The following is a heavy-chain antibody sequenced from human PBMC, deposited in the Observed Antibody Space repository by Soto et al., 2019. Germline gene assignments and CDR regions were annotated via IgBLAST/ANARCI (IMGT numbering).Heavy chain of an antibody. CDR2: INPNSGGT. Sequence: QVQLVQSGAEVKKPGASVKVSCKASGYTFTGYYMHWVRQAPGKGLEWMGWINPNSGGTNYAQKFQGWVTMTRDTYISTAYMELRRLRSDDTAVYYCARGVSYYYYGMDVWGQGTTVTVSS. CDR3: ARGVSYYYYGMDV. J-gene: IGHJ6*02. D-gene: IGHD3-16*02. CDR1: GYTFTGYY. V-gene: IGHV1-2*04.